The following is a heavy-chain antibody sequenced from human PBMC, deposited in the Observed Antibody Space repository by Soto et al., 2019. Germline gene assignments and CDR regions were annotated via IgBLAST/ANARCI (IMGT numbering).Heavy chain of an antibody. J-gene: IGHJ4*02. CDR2: ISAYNGNT. V-gene: IGHV1-18*01. Sequence: ASVKGSCKTAGYTFTSDGSIWVRQAPGQGLEWMGWISAYNGNTNYAQKLQGRVTMTTDTSTSTAYMELRSLRSDDTAVYYCARAGSTTVVTSYYFDYWGQGTLVTVSS. D-gene: IGHD4-17*01. CDR1: GYTFTSDG. CDR3: ARAGSTTVVTSYYFDY.